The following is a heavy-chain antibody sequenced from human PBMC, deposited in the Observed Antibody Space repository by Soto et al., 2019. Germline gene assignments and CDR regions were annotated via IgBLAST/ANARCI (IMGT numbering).Heavy chain of an antibody. D-gene: IGHD1-1*01. V-gene: IGHV4-30-2*01. CDR3: AGDQLEGNCFDS. Sequence: PSETISLTCAFSGGSISSGGYSGNWIRQPPGKGLEWIGYIYHSGSTLYNPSLKSRVTISVDKSKNQFSLKLSSVTAADTAVYYCAGDQLEGNCFDSWRQGTLVTVSS. CDR2: IYHSGST. CDR1: GGSISSGGYS. J-gene: IGHJ5*01.